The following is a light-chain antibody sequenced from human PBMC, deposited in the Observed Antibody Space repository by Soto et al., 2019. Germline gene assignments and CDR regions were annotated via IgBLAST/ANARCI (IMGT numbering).Light chain of an antibody. CDR1: SSDVGSYNL. V-gene: IGLV2-23*02. CDR2: EVS. J-gene: IGLJ1*01. CDR3: CSYARSSTYV. Sequence: QSALTQPASVSGSPGQSITISCTGTSSDVGSYNLVSWYQQHPGKAPKLMIFEVSKRPSGLSNRFSASKSGNTASLTISGLQAEDEAVYYCCSYARSSTYVFGTGTKLTVL.